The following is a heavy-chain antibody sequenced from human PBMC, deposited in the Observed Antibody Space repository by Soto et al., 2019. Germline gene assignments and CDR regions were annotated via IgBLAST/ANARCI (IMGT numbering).Heavy chain of an antibody. D-gene: IGHD6-19*01. CDR1: GYTFTGYY. CDR3: ARLSMGWFSLDY. Sequence: SVKVSCKASGYTFTGYYMHWVRQAPGQGLEWMGWINPNSGGTNYAQKFQGRVTMTRDTSISTAYMELSRLRSDDTAVYYCARLSMGWFSLDYWVEGTLVTVSS. J-gene: IGHJ4*02. CDR2: INPNSGGT. V-gene: IGHV1-2*02.